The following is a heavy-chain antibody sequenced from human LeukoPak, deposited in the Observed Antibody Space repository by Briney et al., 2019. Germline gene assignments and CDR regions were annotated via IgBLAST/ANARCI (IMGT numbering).Heavy chain of an antibody. Sequence: GGSLRLSCSAPGFPFSSYAMQSVRQAPGKGLEWVAVISYDGSNKYYADSVKGRFTISRDNSKNTLYLQMNSLRAEDTAVYYCARDAVWGSYRYPTLFDYWGQGTLVTVSS. CDR3: ARDAVWGSYRYPTLFDY. D-gene: IGHD3-16*02. V-gene: IGHV3-30-3*01. CDR1: GFPFSSYA. J-gene: IGHJ4*02. CDR2: ISYDGSNK.